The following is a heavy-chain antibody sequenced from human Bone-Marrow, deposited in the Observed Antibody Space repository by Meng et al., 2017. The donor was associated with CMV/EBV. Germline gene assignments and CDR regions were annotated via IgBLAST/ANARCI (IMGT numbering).Heavy chain of an antibody. CDR2: MYSDGNT. V-gene: IGHV3-66*02. J-gene: IGHJ6*02. D-gene: IGHD3-22*01. CDR1: GVTVSTHY. CDR3: ARDRVTMIVVAIEGYGMDV. Sequence: LSLTCAASGVTVSTHYMSWVRQAPGKGLAWVSVMYSDGNTYYADSVKGRFTISRDNSKNTLYLQMNSLRAEDTAVYYCARDRVTMIVVAIEGYGMDVWGQGTTVTVSS.